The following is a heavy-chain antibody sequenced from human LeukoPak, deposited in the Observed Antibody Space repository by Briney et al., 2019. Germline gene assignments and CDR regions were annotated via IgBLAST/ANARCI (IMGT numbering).Heavy chain of an antibody. CDR2: IYYSGSI. J-gene: IGHJ4*02. CDR1: GGSISSYY. CDR3: ARYRRGGYSSSWFDY. Sequence: SETLSLTCTVSGGSISSYYWSWLRQPPGKGLEWIGYIYYSGSINYNPSLKSRVTISVDASKNQFSLKLSSVTAADTAVYYCARYRRGGYSSSWFDYWGQGTLVTVSS. V-gene: IGHV4-59*01. D-gene: IGHD6-13*01.